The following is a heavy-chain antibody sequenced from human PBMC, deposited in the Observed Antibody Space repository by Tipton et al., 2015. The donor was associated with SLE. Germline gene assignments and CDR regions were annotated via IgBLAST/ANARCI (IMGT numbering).Heavy chain of an antibody. CDR2: IFYTGST. Sequence: TLSLTCTVSGGSISSYFWTWIRQPPGKGLEWIGHIFYTGSTRYNPSLKGRVTISVDTSKNHFSLKLYSVTAADTAVYYCARDPNGGYGSFDYWGLGALVTVSS. CDR3: ARDPNGGYGSFDY. D-gene: IGHD7-27*01. V-gene: IGHV4-59*12. J-gene: IGHJ4*02. CDR1: GGSISSYF.